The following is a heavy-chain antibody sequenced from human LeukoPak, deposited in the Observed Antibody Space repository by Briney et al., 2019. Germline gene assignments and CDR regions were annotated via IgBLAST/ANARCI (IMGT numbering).Heavy chain of an antibody. CDR2: IKQDGSEK. V-gene: IGHV3-7*01. D-gene: IGHD3-16*01. CDR1: GFTFSSYA. CDR3: VTTLDY. J-gene: IGHJ4*02. Sequence: GGSLRLSCAASGFTFSSYAMSWVRQAPGKGLEWVANIKQDGSEKYYVDSVKGRFTISRDNAKNSLYLQMNSLRAEDTAVYYCVTTLDYWGQGTLVTVSS.